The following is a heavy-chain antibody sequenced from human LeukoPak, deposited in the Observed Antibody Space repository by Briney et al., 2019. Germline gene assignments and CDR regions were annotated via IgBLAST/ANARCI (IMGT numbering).Heavy chain of an antibody. D-gene: IGHD6-19*01. J-gene: IGHJ4*02. V-gene: IGHV2-70*11. Sequence: TLSLTCTVSGGSISSYYWTWIRQPPGKALEWLARIDWDDDKYYSTSLKTRLTISKDTSKNQVVLTMTNMDPVDTATYYCARISGSGWYFDYWGQGTLVTVSS. CDR3: ARISGSGWYFDY. CDR1: GGSISSYYW. CDR2: IDWDDDK.